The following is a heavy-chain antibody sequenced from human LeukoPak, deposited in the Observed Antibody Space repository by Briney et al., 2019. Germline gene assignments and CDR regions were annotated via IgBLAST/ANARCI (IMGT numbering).Heavy chain of an antibody. CDR1: GYTFTGYY. Sequence: ASVKVSCKASGYTFTGYYMHWVRQAPGQGLEWMGWINPNSGGTNYAQKFQGRVTMTRDTSISTAYMELSRLRSDDTAVYYCARDTQYSSLWSDYWGQGTLVTVSS. CDR2: INPNSGGT. D-gene: IGHD6-19*01. J-gene: IGHJ4*02. CDR3: ARDTQYSSLWSDY. V-gene: IGHV1-2*02.